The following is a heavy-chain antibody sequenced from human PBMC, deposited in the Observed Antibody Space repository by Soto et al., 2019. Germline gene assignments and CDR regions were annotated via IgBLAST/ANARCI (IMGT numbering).Heavy chain of an antibody. CDR2: ITTYNGYT. J-gene: IGHJ4*02. D-gene: IGHD1-1*01. V-gene: IGHV1-18*01. CDR1: GFTFTNYA. CDR3: ARGGMGKTYWTLDY. Sequence: QVRLVQSGAEVKPPGASVKVSCEASGFTFTNYAISWVRQAPGQGLEWMGWITTYNGYTNYAQNLQDRITLTTDTSTSTAFMELRSLRSDDTAVYYCARGGMGKTYWTLDYWGQGLLVTVSS.